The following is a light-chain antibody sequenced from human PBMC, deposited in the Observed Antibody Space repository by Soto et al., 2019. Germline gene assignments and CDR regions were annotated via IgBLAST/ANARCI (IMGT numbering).Light chain of an antibody. J-gene: IGLJ2*01. Sequence: QSALTQPASVSGSPGQSITISCIGTSSDVGNYELVSWYQQLPGKAPKLIIYEVSNRPSGVSNRFSGSKSGNTASLTISGLQAEDEADYYCSSYTSSSTRVFGGGTKLTVL. V-gene: IGLV2-14*02. CDR3: SSYTSSSTRV. CDR1: SSDVGNYEL. CDR2: EVS.